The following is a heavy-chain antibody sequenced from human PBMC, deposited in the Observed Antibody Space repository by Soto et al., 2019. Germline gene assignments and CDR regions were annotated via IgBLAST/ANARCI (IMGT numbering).Heavy chain of an antibody. D-gene: IGHD6-13*01. V-gene: IGHV1-69*13. Sequence: SVKVSCKASGGTFSSYAISWVRQAPGQGLEWMGGIIPIFGTANYAQKFQGRVTITADESTSTAYMELSSLRSEDTAVYYCARDGIAVAARPPHYHYGMDVWGQGTTVTVSS. CDR3: ARDGIAVAARPPHYHYGMDV. CDR2: IIPIFGTA. CDR1: GGTFSSYA. J-gene: IGHJ6*02.